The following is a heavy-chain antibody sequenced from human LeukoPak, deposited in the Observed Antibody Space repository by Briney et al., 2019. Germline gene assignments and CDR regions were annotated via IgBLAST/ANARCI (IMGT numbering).Heavy chain of an antibody. J-gene: IGHJ4*02. D-gene: IGHD3-9*01. Sequence: TGGSLRLSCAASGFTFSSYSMHWVRQAPGKGLEWVSYISSSSSTIYYADSVRGRFTISRDNAKNSLYLQMNSLRAEDTAVYYCASWAYNLLTSVFDYWGQGTLVTVSS. CDR2: ISSSSSTI. CDR1: GFTFSSYS. V-gene: IGHV3-48*04. CDR3: ASWAYNLLTSVFDY.